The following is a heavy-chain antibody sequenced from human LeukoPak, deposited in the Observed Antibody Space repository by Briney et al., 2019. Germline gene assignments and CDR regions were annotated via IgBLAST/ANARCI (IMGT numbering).Heavy chain of an antibody. CDR2: ISGPGGTT. Sequence: GGSLRLSCVVSGFTFSTHAMTWVRQAPGKGLERVSDISGPGGTTYYAASVKGRFTISRDNSKNTLFLQMNSLRGEDSAVYYCAREPSQLWIDNWGQGTRVIVSS. CDR1: GFTFSTHA. CDR3: AREPSQLWIDN. V-gene: IGHV3-23*01. D-gene: IGHD5-18*01. J-gene: IGHJ4*02.